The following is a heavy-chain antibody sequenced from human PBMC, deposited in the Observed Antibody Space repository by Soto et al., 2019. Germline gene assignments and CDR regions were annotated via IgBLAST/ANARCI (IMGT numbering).Heavy chain of an antibody. D-gene: IGHD6-25*01. V-gene: IGHV5-51*01. CDR3: ARQSGMRV. CDR2: IWPGDSET. Sequence: PGESLKISCKGSGYNFNRYWIGWVRQMPGKGLEWMGIIWPGDSETRYSPSFQGQVIISVDKSINTVHLQWSSLTASDTAIYYCARQSGMRVWGQGTTVTVA. J-gene: IGHJ6*02. CDR1: GYNFNRYW.